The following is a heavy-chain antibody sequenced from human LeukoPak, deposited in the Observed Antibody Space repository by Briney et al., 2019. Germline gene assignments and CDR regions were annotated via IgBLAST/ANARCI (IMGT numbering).Heavy chain of an antibody. CDR3: TTLAGELTTYYYYYYYYMDV. D-gene: IGHD3-10*01. J-gene: IGHJ6*03. V-gene: IGHV3-15*01. Sequence: GGSLRLSCAASGFTFSNAWMSWVRQAPGKGLEWVGRIKSKTDGGTTDYAAPVKGRFTISRDDSKNTLYLQMNSLKTEDTAVYYCTTLAGELTTYYYYYYYYMDVWGKGTTVTVSS. CDR1: GFTFSNAW. CDR2: IKSKTDGGTT.